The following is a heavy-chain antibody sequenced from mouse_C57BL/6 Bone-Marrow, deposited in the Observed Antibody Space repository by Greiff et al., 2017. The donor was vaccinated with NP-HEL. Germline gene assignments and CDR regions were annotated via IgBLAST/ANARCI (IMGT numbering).Heavy chain of an antibody. V-gene: IGHV1-80*01. CDR3: ARGAY. J-gene: IGHJ3*01. CDR1: GYEFSNYW. Sequence: VQLQQSGAELVKPGASVKISCKASGYEFSNYWMNWVKQRPGKGLEWIGQIYPGDGDTNYNGKFKDKATLTADKSSSTAYMQLSRLTAEDAAVYFCARGAYWGQGTLVTVTA. CDR2: IYPGDGDT.